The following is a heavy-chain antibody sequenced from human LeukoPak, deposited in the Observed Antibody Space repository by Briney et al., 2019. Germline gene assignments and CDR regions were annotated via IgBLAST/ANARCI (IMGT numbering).Heavy chain of an antibody. CDR1: GYTFTGYH. D-gene: IGHD3-10*01. CDR2: INPNSGGT. J-gene: IGHJ4*02. Sequence: ASVKVSCKASGYTFTGYHMHWVRQAPGQGLEWMGWINPNSGGTNYAQKFQGRVTMTRDTSISIAYMELSRLRSDDTAVYYCARDGYSFGEYDYWGQGTLVTVSS. V-gene: IGHV1-2*02. CDR3: ARDGYSFGEYDY.